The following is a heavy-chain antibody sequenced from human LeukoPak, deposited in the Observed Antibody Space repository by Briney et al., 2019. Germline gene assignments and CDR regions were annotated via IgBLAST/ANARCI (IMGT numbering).Heavy chain of an antibody. CDR1: GGSISSTNYY. CDR3: ASLIRYFDWFTFDY. J-gene: IGHJ4*02. V-gene: IGHV4-39*01. Sequence: PSETLSLTCTVSGGSISSTNYYWGWIRQPPGKGLEWIGSIYYSGSTYYNPSLESRVTISVDTSKNQFSLKLSSVTAADTAVYYCASLIRYFDWFTFDYWGQGTLVTVSS. CDR2: IYYSGST. D-gene: IGHD3-9*01.